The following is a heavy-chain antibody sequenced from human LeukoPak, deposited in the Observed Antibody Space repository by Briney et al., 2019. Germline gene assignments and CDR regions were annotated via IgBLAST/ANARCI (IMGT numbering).Heavy chain of an antibody. V-gene: IGHV3-74*01. CDR1: GFTFSTYW. J-gene: IGHJ4*02. CDR3: VREGLECSGSSCQRAAFDY. Sequence: GGSLRLSCATSGFTFSTYWMHWVRQVPGKGLVWVARIKGDGSSTRHADSMKGRFTISRDNAKNTLYLQMNSLRDEDTAVYYCVREGLECSGSSCQRAAFDYWGQGTLVTVSS. D-gene: IGHD2-2*01. CDR2: IKGDGSST.